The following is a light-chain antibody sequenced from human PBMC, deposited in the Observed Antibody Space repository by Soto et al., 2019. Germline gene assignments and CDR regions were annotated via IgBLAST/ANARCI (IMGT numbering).Light chain of an antibody. CDR2: KAS. Sequence: DIQMTQSPSTLCGAVGDRVTITCRASQTISSWLAWYQQKPGKAPKLLIYKASTLKSGVPSRFGGSGSGTEFTLTISSLQPVDFATYYCQHYNSYSEAFGKGTKADIK. CDR3: QHYNSYSEA. J-gene: IGKJ1*01. V-gene: IGKV1-5*03. CDR1: QTISSW.